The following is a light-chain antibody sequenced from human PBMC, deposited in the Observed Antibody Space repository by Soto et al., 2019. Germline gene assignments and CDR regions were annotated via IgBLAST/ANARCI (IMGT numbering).Light chain of an antibody. V-gene: IGLV2-8*01. J-gene: IGLJ2*01. Sequence: QSALTQPPSASGSPGQSVTISCTGTSSDVGGYNYVSWYQQHPGKAPKLMIYEVSKRPSGVPDRFSGSKSGNTASLTVSGLQAEDEADYYCSSYAGSNKGVFGGGTKLTLL. CDR1: SSDVGGYNY. CDR2: EVS. CDR3: SSYAGSNKGV.